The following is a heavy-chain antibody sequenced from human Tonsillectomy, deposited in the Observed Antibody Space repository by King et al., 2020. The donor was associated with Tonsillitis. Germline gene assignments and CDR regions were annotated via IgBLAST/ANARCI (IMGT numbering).Heavy chain of an antibody. D-gene: IGHD6-13*01. V-gene: IGHV1-2*02. CDR2: INPNSGGT. Sequence: QLVQSGAEVKKPGASVKVSCKASGYTFTGYYMHWVRQAPGQGLEWMGWINPNSGGTNYAQKFQGRVTMTRETSTSTVSMELSRLKSDDTAVYSCAREKSSWYGEFDYWGQGTLVTVSS. J-gene: IGHJ4*02. CDR3: AREKSSWYGEFDY. CDR1: GYTFTGYY.